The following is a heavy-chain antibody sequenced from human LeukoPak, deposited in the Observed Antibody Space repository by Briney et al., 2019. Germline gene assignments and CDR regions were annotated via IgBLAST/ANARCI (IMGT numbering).Heavy chain of an antibody. CDR1: GGTFSSYA. Sequence: ASVKVSCKASGGTFSSYAISWVRQAPGQGLEWMGGIIPIFGTANYAQKFQGRVTITADKSTSTAYMELSSLRSEDTAVYYCARGPTVLQYFDGFDPWGQGTLVTVSS. CDR3: ARGPTVLQYFDGFDP. V-gene: IGHV1-69*06. J-gene: IGHJ5*02. CDR2: IIPIFGTA. D-gene: IGHD3-9*01.